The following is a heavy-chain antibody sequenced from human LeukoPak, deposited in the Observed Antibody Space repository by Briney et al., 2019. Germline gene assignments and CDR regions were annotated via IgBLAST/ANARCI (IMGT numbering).Heavy chain of an antibody. Sequence: GGSLRLSCAASGFTVSSNYMSWVRQAPGKGLEWVSVIYSGGSTYYADSVKGRFTISRDNSKNTLYLQMNSLRAEDTAIYYCAKEANWGPNAAFNIWGQGTMVTVSS. J-gene: IGHJ3*02. CDR1: GFTVSSNY. V-gene: IGHV3-53*05. CDR2: IYSGGST. CDR3: AKEANWGPNAAFNI. D-gene: IGHD7-27*01.